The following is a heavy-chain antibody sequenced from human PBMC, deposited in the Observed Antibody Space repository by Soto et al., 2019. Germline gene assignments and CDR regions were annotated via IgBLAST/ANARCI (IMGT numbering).Heavy chain of an antibody. CDR2: ISGSGDST. J-gene: IGHJ4*02. V-gene: IGHV3-23*01. CDR3: AKERSSGWSFDY. Sequence: GGSLRLSCAASGFTFSTYAMNWVRQAPGKGLEWVSGISGSGDSTYYADSVKGRFSVSRDNSKNTLYLQMNSLRAEDTAVFYCAKERSSGWSFDYWGQGTLVTVSS. CDR1: GFTFSTYA. D-gene: IGHD6-19*01.